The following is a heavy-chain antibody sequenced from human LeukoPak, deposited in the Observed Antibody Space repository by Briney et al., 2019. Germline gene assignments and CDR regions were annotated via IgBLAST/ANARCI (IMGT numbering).Heavy chain of an antibody. V-gene: IGHV4-59*01. CDR3: ARALDDYLGPYYFDY. J-gene: IGHJ4*02. Sequence: ASETLSLTCTVSGGSISSYYWSWIRQPPGKGLEWIGYIYYSGSTNYNPSLKSRVTISVDTSKNQFSLKLSSVPAADTAVYYCARALDDYLGPYYFDYWGQGTLVTVSS. CDR2: IYYSGST. D-gene: IGHD4-11*01. CDR1: GGSISSYY.